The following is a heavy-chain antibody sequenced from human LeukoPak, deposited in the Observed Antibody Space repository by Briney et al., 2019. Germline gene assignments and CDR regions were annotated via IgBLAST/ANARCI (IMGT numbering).Heavy chain of an antibody. D-gene: IGHD3-16*01. CDR1: GFIFRDYA. CDR3: VKGLHMLDY. J-gene: IGHJ4*02. CDR2: IAYIGS. Sequence: GGSLRHSCAASGFIFRDYAMTWVRQTPGKGPEWVSTIAYIGSFYADSVKGRFSISRDDSKNTLYLQMNNLRADDSAVYFCVKGLHMLDYWGQGTLVTVSS. V-gene: IGHV3-23*01.